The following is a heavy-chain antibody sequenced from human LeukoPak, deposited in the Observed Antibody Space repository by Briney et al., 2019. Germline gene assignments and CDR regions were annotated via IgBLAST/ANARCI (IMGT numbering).Heavy chain of an antibody. CDR2: IYYSGST. D-gene: IGHD4-17*01. CDR1: GGSISSYY. CDR3: AGDHQDYGTNSALWY. Sequence: TSETLSLTCTVSGGSISSYYWSWIRQPPGKGLEWIGYIYYSGSTNYNPSLKSRVTISVDTSKNQFSLKLSSVTAADTAVCYCAGDHQDYGTNSALWYWGQGTLVTVSS. J-gene: IGHJ4*02. V-gene: IGHV4-59*01.